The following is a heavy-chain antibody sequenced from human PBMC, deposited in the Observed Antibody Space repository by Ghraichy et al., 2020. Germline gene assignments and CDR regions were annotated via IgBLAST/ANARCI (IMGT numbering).Heavy chain of an antibody. CDR2: INPSGGT. D-gene: IGHD2/OR15-2a*01. Sequence: SETLSLTCTVSGGSISSSYWSWIRQTAGEGLEWIGRINPSGGTSYNPSLKSRVTMSVDTSKSHFSLKLSSVTAADTAMYYCARDVSWFDPWGQEPWSPSPQ. CDR3: ARDVSWFDP. J-gene: IGHJ5*02. CDR1: GGSISSSY. V-gene: IGHV4-4*07.